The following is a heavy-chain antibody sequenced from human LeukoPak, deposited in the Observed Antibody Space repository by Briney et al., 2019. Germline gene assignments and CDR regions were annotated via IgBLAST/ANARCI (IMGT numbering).Heavy chain of an antibody. CDR1: GFTFSSYW. CDR2: IKQDGSEK. CDR3: ARGSGYSGYDPFDY. J-gene: IGHJ4*02. D-gene: IGHD5-12*01. Sequence: GGSLRLSCAASGFTFSSYWMSWVRQAPGKGLEWVANIKQDGSEKYYVDSVKGRFTISRDNAKNSLYLQMNSLRAEDTAVYYCARGSGYSGYDPFDYWGQGTLVTVSS. V-gene: IGHV3-7*01.